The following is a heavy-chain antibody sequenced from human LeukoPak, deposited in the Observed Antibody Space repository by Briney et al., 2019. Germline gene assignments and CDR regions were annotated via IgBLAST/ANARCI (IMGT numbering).Heavy chain of an antibody. Sequence: SVKVSCKASGGTFSSYAISWVRQAPGQGLEWMGGIIPIFGTANYAQKFQGRVTITADESTSTAYMELSSLRSEDTAVYYCARDSSGYYYGTPPYYFDYWGQGTLVTVSS. CDR2: IIPIFGTA. CDR3: ARDSSGYYYGTPPYYFDY. V-gene: IGHV1-69*01. CDR1: GGTFSSYA. J-gene: IGHJ4*02. D-gene: IGHD3-22*01.